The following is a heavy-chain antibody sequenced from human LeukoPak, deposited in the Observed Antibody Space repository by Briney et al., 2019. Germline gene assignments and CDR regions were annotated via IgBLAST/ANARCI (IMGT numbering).Heavy chain of an antibody. V-gene: IGHV4-59*08. D-gene: IGHD3-10*01. J-gene: IGHJ4*02. CDR3: ARSYYYGSGSYYAY. Sequence: SQTLSLTCTVSGGSISSYYWSWIRQPPGKGLEWIGYIYYSGSTNYNPSLKSRVTISVDTSKNQFSLKLSSVTAADTAVYYCARSYYYGSGSYYAYWGQGTLVTVSS. CDR1: GGSISSYY. CDR2: IYYSGST.